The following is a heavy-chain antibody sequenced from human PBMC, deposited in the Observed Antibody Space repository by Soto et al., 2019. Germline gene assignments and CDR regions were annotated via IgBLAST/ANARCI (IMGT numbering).Heavy chain of an antibody. Sequence: VGALRPPRAGSGRTRRNDWLSWVRQAPGKGLEWVANINQDGSERYYVDSVRGRFTISRDNVENSLYLQLNSLRPEDTAVYYCAVYGYGVSAAGYWGQGTLVTVSS. V-gene: IGHV3-7*03. CDR3: AVYGYGVSAAGY. CDR2: INQDGSER. CDR1: GRTRRNDW. D-gene: IGHD4-17*01. J-gene: IGHJ4*02.